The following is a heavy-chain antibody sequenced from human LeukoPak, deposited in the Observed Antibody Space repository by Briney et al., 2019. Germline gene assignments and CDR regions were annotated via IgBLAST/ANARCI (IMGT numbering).Heavy chain of an antibody. CDR1: GFTFSSYG. J-gene: IGHJ4*02. CDR3: AKGYCSSTSCYTIDY. Sequence: GSLRLSCAASGFTFSSYGMHWVRQAPGKGLEWVAVIWYDGSNKYYADSVKGRFTISRDNSKNTLYLQMNSLRAEDTAVYYCAKGYCSSTSCYTIDYWGQGTLVTVSS. CDR2: IWYDGSNK. D-gene: IGHD2-2*02. V-gene: IGHV3-33*06.